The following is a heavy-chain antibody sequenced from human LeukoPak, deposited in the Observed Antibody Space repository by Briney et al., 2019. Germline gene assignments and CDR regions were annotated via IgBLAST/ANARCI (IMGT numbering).Heavy chain of an antibody. CDR2: ISGSGGST. V-gene: IGHV3-23*01. D-gene: IGHD3-9*01. CDR3: AKDRHDILTGYSWSPFDY. J-gene: IGHJ4*02. CDR1: GFTFSSYA. Sequence: GGSLRLSCAASGFTFSSYAMSWVRQAPGKGLEWVSAISGSGGSTYYADSVKGRFTISRDNSKNTLYLQMNSLRAEDTAVYYCAKDRHDILTGYSWSPFDYWGQGTLVTVSS.